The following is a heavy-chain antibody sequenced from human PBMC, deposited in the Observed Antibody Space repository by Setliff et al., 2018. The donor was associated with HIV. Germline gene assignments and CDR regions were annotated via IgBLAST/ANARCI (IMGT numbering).Heavy chain of an antibody. CDR3: ARGRRDCSSGSCYGPYYMDV. CDR2: ISSSSSYI. J-gene: IGHJ6*03. Sequence: GGSLRLSCAASGFTFSSYSMNWVRQAPGKGLEWVSSISSSSSYIYYADSVKGRFTISRDNAKNSLYLQMNSLRAEDTAVYYCARGRRDCSSGSCYGPYYMDVWGKGTTVTVSS. CDR1: GFTFSSYS. D-gene: IGHD2-15*01. V-gene: IGHV3-21*01.